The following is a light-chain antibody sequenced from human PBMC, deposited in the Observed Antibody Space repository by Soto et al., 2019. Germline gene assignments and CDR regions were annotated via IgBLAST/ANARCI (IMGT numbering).Light chain of an antibody. CDR1: SSDVGGYNY. Sequence: QSVLTQPASVSGSPGQSITISCTGTSSDVGGYNYVSWYQQHPGKARKLMIYEVSNRPSGVSNRFSGSKSGNTASLTISGLQDEDEADYYCSSYRSSSTLYVFGTGTKVTVL. CDR2: EVS. CDR3: SSYRSSSTLYV. J-gene: IGLJ1*01. V-gene: IGLV2-14*01.